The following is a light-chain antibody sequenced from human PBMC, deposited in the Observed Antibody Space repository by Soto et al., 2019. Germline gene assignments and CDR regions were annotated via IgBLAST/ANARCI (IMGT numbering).Light chain of an antibody. CDR1: QPVLNSSNNKNY. Sequence: DIVMTQSPDSLAVSLGERATINCKSSQPVLNSSNNKNYLAWYQQKPGQPPQLLIYWASTRESGVPDRFSGSGSETDFPLTISSLQAEDVAFYYCQKFHVSPWTFGQGTKVEIK. CDR2: WAS. J-gene: IGKJ1*01. V-gene: IGKV4-1*01. CDR3: QKFHVSPWT.